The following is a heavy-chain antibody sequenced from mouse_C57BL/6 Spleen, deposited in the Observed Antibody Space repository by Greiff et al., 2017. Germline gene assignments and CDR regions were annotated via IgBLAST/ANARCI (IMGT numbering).Heavy chain of an antibody. Sequence: EVKLQESGPGLVKPSQSLSLTCSVTGYSITSGYYWNWIRQFPGNKLEWMGYISYDGSNNYNPSLKNRISITRDTSKNQFFLKLNSVTTEDTATYYCARDHTYYSKTYFDYWGQGTTLTVSS. CDR2: ISYDGSN. V-gene: IGHV3-6*01. CDR3: ARDHTYYSKTYFDY. J-gene: IGHJ2*01. CDR1: GYSITSGYY. D-gene: IGHD2-5*01.